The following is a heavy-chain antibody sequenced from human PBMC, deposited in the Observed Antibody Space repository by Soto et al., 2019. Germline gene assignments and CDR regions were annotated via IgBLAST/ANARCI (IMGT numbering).Heavy chain of an antibody. J-gene: IGHJ5*02. V-gene: IGHV4-4*02. CDR1: GGSISSSNW. CDR2: IYHSGST. CDR3: ASEAAHLKYNWFDP. Sequence: PSETLSLTCAVSGGSISSSNWWSWVRQPPGKGLEWIGEIYHSGSTNYNPSLKSRVTISVDKSKNQFSLKLSSVTAADTAVYYCASEAAHLKYNWFDPWGQGTLVTVSS.